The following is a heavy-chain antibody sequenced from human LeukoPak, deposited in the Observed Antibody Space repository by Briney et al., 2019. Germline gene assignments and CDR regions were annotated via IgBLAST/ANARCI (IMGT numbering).Heavy chain of an antibody. Sequence: ASVTVSCKGSRYTFTKYGITWVRQAPGEELEWLGGSSAYNGDTHYAHKFQGRVTMTRDTSTTTAYVEMRSLTSDDTAVYYCARDPSNTSGYYIFIDFWGQGTLVAVSS. CDR1: RYTFTKYG. CDR2: SSAYNGDT. J-gene: IGHJ4*02. CDR3: ARDPSNTSGYYIFIDF. D-gene: IGHD6-19*01. V-gene: IGHV1-18*01.